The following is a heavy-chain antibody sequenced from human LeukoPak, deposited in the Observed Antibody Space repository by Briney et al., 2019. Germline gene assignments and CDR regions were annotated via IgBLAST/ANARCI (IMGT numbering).Heavy chain of an antibody. CDR2: ISYDGSNK. D-gene: IGHD3-22*01. CDR1: GFMFSNYD. CDR3: ARPYYYDSSGYYSPLDY. Sequence: GGSLRLSCAASGFMFSNYDMHWVRQAPGKGLEWVAIISYDGSNKYYADSVKGRFTISGDNSKNTLYLQMNSLRAEDTAVYYCARPYYYDSSGYYSPLDYWGQGTLVTVSS. V-gene: IGHV3-30*03. J-gene: IGHJ4*02.